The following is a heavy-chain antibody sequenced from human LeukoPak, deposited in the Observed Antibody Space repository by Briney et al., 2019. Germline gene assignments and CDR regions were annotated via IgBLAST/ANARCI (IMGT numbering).Heavy chain of an antibody. V-gene: IGHV4-34*01. CDR2: INHSGST. Sequence: PSETLSLTCAVYGGSFSGYYWSWIRQPPGKGLEWIGEINHSGSTNYNPSLKSRVTISVDTSKNQFSLKLSSVTAADTAVYYCARGPNYYGSGSYKLDYWDQGTLVTVSS. CDR1: GGSFSGYY. D-gene: IGHD3-10*01. CDR3: ARGPNYYGSGSYKLDY. J-gene: IGHJ4*02.